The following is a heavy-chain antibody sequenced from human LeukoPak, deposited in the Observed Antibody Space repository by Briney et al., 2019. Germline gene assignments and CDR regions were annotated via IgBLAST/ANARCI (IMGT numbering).Heavy chain of an antibody. V-gene: IGHV4-59*01. CDR1: GGSISSYY. J-gene: IGHJ5*02. D-gene: IGHD3-10*01. CDR3: ARGLMSMVRDPSGP. CDR2: IYYSGST. Sequence: SETLSLTCTVSGGSISSYYWSWIRQPPGKGLEWIGYIYYSGSTNYNSSLKSRVTISVDTSKSQFSLKLSSVTAADTAVYFCARGLMSMVRDPSGPWGQGTLVTVSS.